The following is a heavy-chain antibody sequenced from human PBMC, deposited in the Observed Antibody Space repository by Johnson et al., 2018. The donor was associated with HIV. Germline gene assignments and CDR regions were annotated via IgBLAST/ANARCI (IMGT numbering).Heavy chain of an antibody. J-gene: IGHJ3*02. CDR2: ISGGST. V-gene: IGHV3-38-3*01. Sequence: VQLVESRGVLVQPGGSLRLSCAASGFTVSSNEMSWVRQAPGKGLEWVSSISGGSTYYADSRKGRFTISRDNSKNTLSLQMNSLRAEDTAVYYCARSQIDAFDIWGQGTMVTVSS. CDR1: GFTVSSNE. CDR3: ARSQIDAFDI.